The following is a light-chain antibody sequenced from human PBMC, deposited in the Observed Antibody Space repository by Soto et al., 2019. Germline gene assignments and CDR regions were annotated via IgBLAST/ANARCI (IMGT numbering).Light chain of an antibody. Sequence: DVQMTQSPSSLSASVGDRVTITCRASQDINSYLAWYQQKPGNAPKSLIYAASSLQTGVPSRFSGSESGTDFTINISNLQPEDSATYYCQQYNIYPLTFGGGTKVEIK. CDR1: QDINSY. J-gene: IGKJ4*01. CDR3: QQYNIYPLT. V-gene: IGKV1D-16*01. CDR2: AAS.